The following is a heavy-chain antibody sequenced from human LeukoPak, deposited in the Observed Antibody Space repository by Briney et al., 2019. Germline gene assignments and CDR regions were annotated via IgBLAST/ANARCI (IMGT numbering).Heavy chain of an antibody. CDR2: INHSGST. J-gene: IGHJ4*02. CDR3: ARDYYFDY. Sequence: PSETLSLTCAVYGGSFSGYYWSWIRQPPGKGLEWIGEINHSGSTNYNPSLKSRVTISVDTSKNQFSLKLSSVTAADTAVYYCARDYYFDYWGQGTLVTVSS. CDR1: GGSFSGYY. V-gene: IGHV4-34*01.